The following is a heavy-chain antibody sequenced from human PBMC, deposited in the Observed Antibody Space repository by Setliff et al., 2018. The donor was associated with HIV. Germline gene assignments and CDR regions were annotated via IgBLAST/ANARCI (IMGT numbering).Heavy chain of an antibody. CDR2: ISGSGGST. D-gene: IGHD1-26*01. Sequence: PGGSLRLSCEAYGLTFDYYAMTWVRQAPGKGLEWVSGISGSGGSTYYADSVKGRFTISRDNSKNTLYLQMNSLRAEDTAVYYCAKDRSGSYSFARDWGQGTLVTVSS. CDR1: GLTFDYYA. V-gene: IGHV3-23*01. CDR3: AKDRSGSYSFARD. J-gene: IGHJ4*02.